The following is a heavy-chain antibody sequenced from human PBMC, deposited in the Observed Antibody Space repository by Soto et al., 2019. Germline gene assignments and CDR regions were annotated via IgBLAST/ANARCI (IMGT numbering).Heavy chain of an antibody. CDR1: TYSISSGFF. J-gene: IGHJ5*02. D-gene: IGHD1-1*01. CDR3: ARDTNSLDP. CDR2: IFYTGDT. Sequence: SETLSLTCSVSTYSISSGFFWGWIRQPPGKGLEWIGSIFYTGDTYYNPSLKSRITMSVDTSRNQFSLKLTSLTAADTAVYYCARDTNSLDPWGQGIWVTVSS. V-gene: IGHV4-38-2*02.